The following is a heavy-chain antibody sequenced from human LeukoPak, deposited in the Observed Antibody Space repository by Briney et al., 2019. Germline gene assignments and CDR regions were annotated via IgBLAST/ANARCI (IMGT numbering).Heavy chain of an antibody. CDR3: AKSQWELLQAYFDY. J-gene: IGHJ4*02. D-gene: IGHD1-26*01. V-gene: IGHV3-23*01. CDR1: GFTFDWH. CDR2: ISGSGGST. Sequence: PGGSLRLSRVVSGFTFDWHVSWVRQAPGKGLEWVSAISGSGGSTYYADSVKGRFTISRDNSKNTLYLQMNSLRAEDTAVYYCAKSQWELLQAYFDYWGQGTLVTVSS.